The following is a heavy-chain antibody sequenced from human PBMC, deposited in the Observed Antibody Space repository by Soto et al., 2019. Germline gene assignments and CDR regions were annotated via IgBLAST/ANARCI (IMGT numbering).Heavy chain of an antibody. J-gene: IGHJ6*02. CDR1: GFTFISYS. D-gene: IGHD1-1*01. Sequence: LRLSCAASGFTFISYSMNWVRQAPGKGLEWVSSISSSSSYIYYADSVKGRFTISRDNAKNSLYLQMNSLRAEDTAVYYCARDKGGVENDDYYYYGMDVWGQGTTVTVSS. CDR3: ARDKGGVENDDYYYYGMDV. V-gene: IGHV3-21*01. CDR2: ISSSSSYI.